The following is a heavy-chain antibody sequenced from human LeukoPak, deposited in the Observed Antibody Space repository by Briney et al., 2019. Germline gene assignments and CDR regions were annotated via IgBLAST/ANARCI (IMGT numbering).Heavy chain of an antibody. D-gene: IGHD3-10*02. Sequence: GGSLRLSCAASGLTVSSNSMSWVRQAPGKGLEWVSGISDRGGRTYYADSVKGRFTISRDNAKNSLYLQMNSLRAEDTAVYYCAELGITMIGGVWGKGTTVTISS. V-gene: IGHV3-53*01. J-gene: IGHJ6*04. CDR2: ISDRGGRT. CDR3: AELGITMIGGV. CDR1: GLTVSSNS.